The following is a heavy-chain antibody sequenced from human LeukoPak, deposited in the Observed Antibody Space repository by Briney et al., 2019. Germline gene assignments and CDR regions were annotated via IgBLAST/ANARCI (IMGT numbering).Heavy chain of an antibody. Sequence: SETLSLTCTVSDDSINIYYWAWLRPPPGKGLEWIGSIYYSGINYYKPSLKSPVTISVDTAKNQFSLNLRSVNAANTAVDFCARQPKSCTPGVFITGKACWFDSWGQGTLVTVSS. CDR3: ARQPKSCTPGVFITGKACWFDS. CDR2: IYYSGIN. J-gene: IGHJ5*01. V-gene: IGHV4-39*01. CDR1: DDSINIYY. D-gene: IGHD3-10*01.